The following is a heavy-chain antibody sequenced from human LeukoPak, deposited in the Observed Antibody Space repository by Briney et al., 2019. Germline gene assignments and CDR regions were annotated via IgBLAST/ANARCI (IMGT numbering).Heavy chain of an antibody. CDR1: GYTFTSYG. CDR2: ISAYNGNT. CDR3: ASEGSPYYYYYYMDV. Sequence: GASVKVSCKASGYTFTSYGISWVRQAPGQGLEWMGWISAYNGNTNYAQKLQGRVTTTTDTSASTAYMELRSLRSDDTAVYYCASEGSPYYYYYYMDVWGKGTTVTVSS. V-gene: IGHV1-18*01. J-gene: IGHJ6*03.